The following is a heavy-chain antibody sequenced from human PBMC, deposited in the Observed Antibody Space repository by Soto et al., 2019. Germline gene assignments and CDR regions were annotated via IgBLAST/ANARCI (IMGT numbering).Heavy chain of an antibody. CDR1: GFTFSSYA. V-gene: IGHV3-23*01. Sequence: GGFLRLSCAASGFTFSSYAMSWVRQAPGKGLEWVSAISGSGGSTYYADSVKGRFTISRDNSKNTLYLQMNSLRAEDTAVYYCANGLYYDSSGYYGNFDYWGQGTLVTVSS. CDR2: ISGSGGST. J-gene: IGHJ4*02. D-gene: IGHD3-22*01. CDR3: ANGLYYDSSGYYGNFDY.